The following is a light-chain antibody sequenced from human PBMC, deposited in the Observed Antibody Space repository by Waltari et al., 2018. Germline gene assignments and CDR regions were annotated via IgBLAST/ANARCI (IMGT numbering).Light chain of an antibody. CDR3: QQYSNWPPIT. J-gene: IGKJ5*01. CDR1: QSVSTN. CDR2: GAS. Sequence: ETVMTQSPATLSVSPGERVTLSCRASQSVSTNLAWYQQKPGQAPRLLIDGASTRATGTPARFSGSGSGTEVTLTISSLQSEDFAVYYCQQYSNWPPITFGQGTRLEIK. V-gene: IGKV3-15*01.